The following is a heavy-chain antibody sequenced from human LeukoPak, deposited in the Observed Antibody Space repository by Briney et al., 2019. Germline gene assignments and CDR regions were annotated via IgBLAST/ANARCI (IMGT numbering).Heavy chain of an antibody. D-gene: IGHD6-19*01. V-gene: IGHV4-59*11. CDR3: ARGPPDSQWLVWYYFDY. J-gene: IGHJ4*02. CDR1: GGSISNHY. Sequence: SETLSLTCAVSGGSISNHYWSWIRQPPGKGLEWIGYNSYSGSTKYNPALKGRVTISVDTSKNQFSLILSSVIAADTAFYYCARGPPDSQWLVWYYFDYWGQGTLVTVSS. CDR2: NSYSGST.